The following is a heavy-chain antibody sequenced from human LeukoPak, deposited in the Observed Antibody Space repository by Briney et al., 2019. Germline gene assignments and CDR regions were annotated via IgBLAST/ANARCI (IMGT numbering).Heavy chain of an antibody. D-gene: IGHD3-10*01. CDR2: IYYSGST. CDR1: GGSISSYY. J-gene: IGHJ4*02. Sequence: SGTLSLTCAVSGGSISSYYWSWIRQPPGKGLEWIAYIYYSGSTDYNPSLKSRVTISVDTFKNQFSLKLSSVTAADTAFYYCARARTGSYYNFDYWGQGTLVTVSS. CDR3: ARARTGSYYNFDY. V-gene: IGHV4-59*01.